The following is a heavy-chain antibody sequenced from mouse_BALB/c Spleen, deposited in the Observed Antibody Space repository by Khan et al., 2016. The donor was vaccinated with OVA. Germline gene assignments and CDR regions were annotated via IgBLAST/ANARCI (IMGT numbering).Heavy chain of an antibody. Sequence: EVQLVESGPGLVKPSQSLSLTCTVTGYSITSDYAWNWIRQFPGNKLEWMGYISYSGTTSYNQTLKSRISITRDKSKNPFFLQSDSVTTGGTATYDCARRSVWGAGTTVTVSS. J-gene: IGHJ1*01. CDR2: ISYSGTT. V-gene: IGHV3-2*02. CDR1: GYSITSDYA. CDR3: ARRSV.